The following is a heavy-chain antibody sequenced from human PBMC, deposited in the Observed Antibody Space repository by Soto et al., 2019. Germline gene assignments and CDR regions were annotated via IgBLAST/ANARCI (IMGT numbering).Heavy chain of an antibody. Sequence: SETLSLTCAVYGGSFSGYYWSWIRQPPGKGLEWIGEINHSGSTNYNPSLKSRVTISVDTSKNQFSLKLSSVTAADAAVYYCARAYCSGGRCYLDVWGQGTTVTVSS. V-gene: IGHV4-34*01. J-gene: IGHJ6*02. CDR2: INHSGST. CDR3: ARAYCSGGRCYLDV. D-gene: IGHD2-15*01. CDR1: GGSFSGYY.